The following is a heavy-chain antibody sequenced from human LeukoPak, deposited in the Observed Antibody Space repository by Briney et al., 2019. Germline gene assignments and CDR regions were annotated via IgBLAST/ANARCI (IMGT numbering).Heavy chain of an antibody. V-gene: IGHV4-4*07. CDR3: ARDVYNSRFYGFDY. D-gene: IGHD6-13*01. CDR2: IYVSGIN. CDR1: DGSIRDYF. Sequence: SETLSLTCTVSDGSIRDYFWSWIRQPAGKGLEWIGRIYVSGINNSNPYLKSRVTMSLDTSKDQFSLRLTSVTAADTAVYYCARDVYNSRFYGFDYWGQGTLVTVSS. J-gene: IGHJ4*02.